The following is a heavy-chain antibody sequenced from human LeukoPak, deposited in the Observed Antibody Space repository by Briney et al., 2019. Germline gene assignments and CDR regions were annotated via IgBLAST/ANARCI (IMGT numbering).Heavy chain of an antibody. CDR2: INHSGST. Sequence: SETLSLTCAVYGGSFSGYYWSWIRQPPGKGLEWIGEINHSGSTNYNPSLKSRVTISVDTSKNQFSLKLSSVTAADTAVYYCARGLLRPIAARSAFDYWGQGTLVTVSS. V-gene: IGHV4-34*01. J-gene: IGHJ4*02. CDR3: ARGLLRPIAARSAFDY. CDR1: GGSFSGYY. D-gene: IGHD6-6*01.